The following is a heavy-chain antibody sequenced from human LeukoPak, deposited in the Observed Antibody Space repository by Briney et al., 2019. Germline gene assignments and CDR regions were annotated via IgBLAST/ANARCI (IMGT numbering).Heavy chain of an antibody. Sequence: ASETLSLTCSVSGGSINNSYWGWIRQPPGKGLEWIGSIYYTGNTYYNASLKSRVSISVDMSKNQFSLRLTSVTAADTAVYHCARQTGSGLFILPGGQGTLVTVSS. CDR2: IYYTGNT. CDR3: ARQTGSGLFILP. J-gene: IGHJ4*02. D-gene: IGHD3/OR15-3a*01. V-gene: IGHV4-39*01. CDR1: GGSINNSY.